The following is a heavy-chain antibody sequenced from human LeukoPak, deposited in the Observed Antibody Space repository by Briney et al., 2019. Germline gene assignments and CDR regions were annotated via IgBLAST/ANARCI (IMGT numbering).Heavy chain of an antibody. J-gene: IGHJ4*02. CDR2: ISGSGDST. V-gene: IGHV3-23*01. D-gene: IGHD3-22*01. CDR3: AKGGYYDSSASFDY. Sequence: GGSLRLSCAASGFTVSSNYMSWVRQAPGKGLEWVSAISGSGDSTYYADSVKGRFTISRDNSKNTLYLQMNSLRAEDTAVYYCAKGGYYDSSASFDYWGQGTLVTVSS. CDR1: GFTVSSNY.